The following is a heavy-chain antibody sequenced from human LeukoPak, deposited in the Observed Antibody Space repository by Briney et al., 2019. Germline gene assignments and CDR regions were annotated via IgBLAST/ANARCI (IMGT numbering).Heavy chain of an antibody. Sequence: ASVKVSCKASGYTFAGYYINWVRQAPGQGLEWMGWINPDSGGINYAQNFQGRVTMTRDTSISTASMELSSLRSDDTAVYYCARVPIVRGASADYWGQGTLVTVSS. CDR1: GYTFAGYY. D-gene: IGHD3-10*01. J-gene: IGHJ4*02. CDR2: INPDSGGI. CDR3: ARVPIVRGASADY. V-gene: IGHV1-2*02.